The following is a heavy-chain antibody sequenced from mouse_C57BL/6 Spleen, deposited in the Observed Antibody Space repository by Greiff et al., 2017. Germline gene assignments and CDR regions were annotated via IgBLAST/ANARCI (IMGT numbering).Heavy chain of an antibody. CDR2: INPGSGGT. CDR1: GYAFTNYL. D-gene: IGHD2-5*01. Sequence: QVQLQQSGAELVRPGTSVKVSCKASGYAFTNYLLEWVKQRPGQGLEWIGVINPGSGGTNYNEKFKGKATLTADKSSSTAYMQLSSLTSEDSAVYFCARSDYSNSPFAYWGQGTLVTVSA. CDR3: ARSDYSNSPFAY. V-gene: IGHV1-54*01. J-gene: IGHJ3*01.